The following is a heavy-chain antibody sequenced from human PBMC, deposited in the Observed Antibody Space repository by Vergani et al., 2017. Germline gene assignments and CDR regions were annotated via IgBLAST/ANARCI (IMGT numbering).Heavy chain of an antibody. J-gene: IGHJ3*02. Sequence: QVQLVQSGAEVKKPGASVKVSCKVSGYTLTELSMHWVRQAPGKGLEWMGGFDPEDGETIYAQKCQGRVTMTEDTSTDTAYMELSSLRSEDTAAYYCATGSYDSGAFDIWGQGTMVTVSS. CDR1: GYTLTELS. CDR2: FDPEDGET. CDR3: ATGSYDSGAFDI. D-gene: IGHD3-10*01. V-gene: IGHV1-24*01.